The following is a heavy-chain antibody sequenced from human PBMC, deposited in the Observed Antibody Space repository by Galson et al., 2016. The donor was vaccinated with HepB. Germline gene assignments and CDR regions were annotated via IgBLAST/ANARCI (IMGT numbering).Heavy chain of an antibody. D-gene: IGHD3-10*01. CDR1: GYTFTRYW. Sequence: QSGAEVKKPGESLRISCQGSGYTFTRYWISWVRQRPGEGLEWMGTIDPSDSHTKYSPSFQGNVTLSVDKSISIAYLQWSSLKASDTAVYYCARRDSYYSGSANPGLDYWGQGTLVLVSS. CDR2: IDPSDSHT. CDR3: ARRDSYYSGSANPGLDY. J-gene: IGHJ4*02. V-gene: IGHV5-10-1*01.